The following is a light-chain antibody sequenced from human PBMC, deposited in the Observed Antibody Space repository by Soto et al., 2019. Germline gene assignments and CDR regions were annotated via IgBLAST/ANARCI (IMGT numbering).Light chain of an antibody. CDR2: KAS. Sequence: DIQMTQSPSTLSASVGDRVSITCRASQRIGDWFAWYQQKPGKAPKLLIYKASNLQSGVPARFSGSGSGTEFALTIISLQADDFAPYYCQHYDRDSPTWTFGQGTKVYIK. CDR3: QHYDRDSPTWT. CDR1: QRIGDW. V-gene: IGKV1-5*03. J-gene: IGKJ1*01.